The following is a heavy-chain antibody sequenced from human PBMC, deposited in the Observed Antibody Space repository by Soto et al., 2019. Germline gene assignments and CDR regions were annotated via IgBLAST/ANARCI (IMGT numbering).Heavy chain of an antibody. J-gene: IGHJ6*02. Sequence: ASVKVSCKASGYTFSSYSIHWVRQAPGQRLEWLGWINAGNGNSIYSQKFQVRVTFTRDTSASTAYMELSSLRSEDTAVYYCARAYGDYIGESYHGMDVWGQGTTVTVSS. D-gene: IGHD4-17*01. CDR2: INAGNGNS. CDR3: ARAYGDYIGESYHGMDV. CDR1: GYTFSSYS. V-gene: IGHV1-3*01.